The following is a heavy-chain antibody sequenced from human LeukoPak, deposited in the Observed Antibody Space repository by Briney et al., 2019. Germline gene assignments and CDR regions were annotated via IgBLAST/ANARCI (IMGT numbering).Heavy chain of an antibody. Sequence: PGKSLRLSCAASGFTFNSYSMNWVRQAPGKGLEWVSSISSSSSYIYYADSVKGRFTISRDNAKNSLYLQMNSLRAEDTAVYYCARVGRIAVAGTTTTLQNYYFDYWGQGTLVTVSS. CDR3: ARVGRIAVAGTTTTLQNYYFDY. CDR1: GFTFNSYS. J-gene: IGHJ4*02. V-gene: IGHV3-21*01. CDR2: ISSSSSYI. D-gene: IGHD6-19*01.